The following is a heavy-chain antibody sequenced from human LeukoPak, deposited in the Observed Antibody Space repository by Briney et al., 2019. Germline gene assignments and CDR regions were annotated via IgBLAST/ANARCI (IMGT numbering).Heavy chain of an antibody. CDR1: GYTFTSYG. J-gene: IGHJ6*03. D-gene: IGHD6-19*01. V-gene: IGHV1-8*02. CDR3: ARVAYNSGRGDAYPYMDV. Sequence: AASVKVSCKASGYTFTSYGISWVRQAPGQGLEWMAWMNPNTGSTVYGTEFQGRVTLTRDTSISTVYMEMTSLKSEDTAVYYCARVAYNSGRGDAYPYMDVWGKGTTVIISS. CDR2: MNPNTGST.